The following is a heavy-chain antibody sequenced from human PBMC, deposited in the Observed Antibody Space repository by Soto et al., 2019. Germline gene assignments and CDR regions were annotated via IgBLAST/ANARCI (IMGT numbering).Heavy chain of an antibody. J-gene: IGHJ4*02. V-gene: IGHV1-69*02. CDR1: GGTFSSYT. Sequence: QVQLVQSGAEVKKPGSSVKVSCKASGGTFSSYTISWVRQAPGQGLEWMGRIIPILGIANYAQKFQGRVTITADKSTSTAYMELSSLRSEDTAVYYGARAKPRTLGYFDYWGQGTLVTVSS. CDR2: IIPILGIA. CDR3: ARAKPRTLGYFDY.